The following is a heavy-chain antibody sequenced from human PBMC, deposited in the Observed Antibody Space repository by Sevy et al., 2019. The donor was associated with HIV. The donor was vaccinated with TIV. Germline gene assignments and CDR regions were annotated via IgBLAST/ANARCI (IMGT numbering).Heavy chain of an antibody. CDR3: ARGTVVLAASLDY. CDR2: TSYDGSNK. D-gene: IGHD2-15*01. V-gene: IGHV3-30-3*01. Sequence: GGSLRLSCAASGFPFSTYAMHWIRQAPGKGLESVSITSYDGSNKYYADSVKGRFTISRDNSKNTLYLQMDSLRAEDTAVYYCARGTVVLAASLDYWGQGTLVTVSS. CDR1: GFPFSTYA. J-gene: IGHJ4*02.